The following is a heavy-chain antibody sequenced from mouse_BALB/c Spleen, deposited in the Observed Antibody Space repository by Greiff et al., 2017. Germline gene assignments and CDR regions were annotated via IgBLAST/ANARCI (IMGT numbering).Heavy chain of an antibody. J-gene: IGHJ3*01. V-gene: IGHV14-3*02. CDR3: ARSGYDGYYGAY. D-gene: IGHD2-3*01. Sequence: VQLQQCGAELVKPGASVKLSCTASGFNIKDTYMHWVKQRPEQGLEWIGRIDPANGNTKYDPKFQGKATITADTSSNTAYLQLSSLTSEDTAVYYCARSGYDGYYGAYWGQGTLVTVSA. CDR1: GFNIKDTY. CDR2: IDPANGNT.